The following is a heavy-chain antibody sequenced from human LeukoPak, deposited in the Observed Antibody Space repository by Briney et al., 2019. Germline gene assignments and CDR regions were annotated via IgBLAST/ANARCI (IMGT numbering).Heavy chain of an antibody. V-gene: IGHV4-31*03. CDR1: GGSIKDRAYF. D-gene: IGHD3-22*01. CDR2: ISYTGST. Sequence: SETLSLPCTISGGSIKDRAYFWSWVRQHPAKGLEGIGYISYTGSTHYNPSLESRVTISVDPEDTSRKQFFLRLTSLTAADTAVYYCARQYSPDSSGLTPWGQGTLVTVSS. J-gene: IGHJ5*02. CDR3: ARQYSPDSSGLTP.